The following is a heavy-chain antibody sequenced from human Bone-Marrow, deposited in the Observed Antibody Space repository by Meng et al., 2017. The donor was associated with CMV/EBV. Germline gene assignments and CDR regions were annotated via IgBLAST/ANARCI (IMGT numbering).Heavy chain of an antibody. CDR2: ISYDGTYK. Sequence: LKLSCAASGFAFSSYAMHWVRQAPGKGLEWVALISYDGTYKYYADSVKGRFLIARDNSQNTLYLQMNSLRAEDTALYYCSRLLTKGFDYWGQGTLVTVSS. J-gene: IGHJ4*02. D-gene: IGHD2-8*01. CDR3: SRLLTKGFDY. V-gene: IGHV3-30*04. CDR1: GFAFSSYA.